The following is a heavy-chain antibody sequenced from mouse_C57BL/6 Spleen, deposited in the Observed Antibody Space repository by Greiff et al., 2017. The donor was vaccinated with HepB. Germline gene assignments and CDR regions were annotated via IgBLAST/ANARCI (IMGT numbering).Heavy chain of an antibody. J-gene: IGHJ2*01. Sequence: VQLQQSGPELVKPGASVKISCKASGYAFSSSWMNWVKQRPGKGLEWIGRIYPGDGDTNYNGKFKGKATLTADKSSSTAYMQLSSLTSEDSAVYFCAHHDYDESDYWDQGTTLTVSS. CDR3: AHHDYDESDY. CDR1: GYAFSSSW. D-gene: IGHD2-4*01. CDR2: IYPGDGDT. V-gene: IGHV1-82*01.